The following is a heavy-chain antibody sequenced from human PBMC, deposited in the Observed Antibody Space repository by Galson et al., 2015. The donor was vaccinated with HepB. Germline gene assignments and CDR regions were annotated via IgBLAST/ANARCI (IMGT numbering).Heavy chain of an antibody. CDR3: AKVPFPYYYDSSGYYWEYYFDY. CDR1: GFTFSSYG. Sequence: SLRLSCAASGFTFSSYGMHWVRQAPGKGLEWVAVIWYDGSNKYSADSVKGRFTISRDNSKNTLYLQMNSLRAEDTAVYYCAKVPFPYYYDSSGYYWEYYFDYWGQGILVTASS. V-gene: IGHV3-33*06. J-gene: IGHJ4*02. D-gene: IGHD3-22*01. CDR2: IWYDGSNK.